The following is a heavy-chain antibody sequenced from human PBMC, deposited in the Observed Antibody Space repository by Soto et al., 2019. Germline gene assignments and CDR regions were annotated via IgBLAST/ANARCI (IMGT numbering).Heavy chain of an antibody. CDR1: GYTFTSYA. V-gene: IGHV1-3*01. CDR3: ARGVGLYWYCDP. CDR2: LDAGNGNT. J-gene: IGHJ2*01. Sequence: QVQLVQSGAEVKKPGASVKVSCKASGYTFTSYAMHWVRQAPGQRLEWMGWLDAGNGNTKYSQKFQGRVTITRDTSASTAYMELCSLRSEETAVYYCARGVGLYWYCDPWGRGTLVTVSS.